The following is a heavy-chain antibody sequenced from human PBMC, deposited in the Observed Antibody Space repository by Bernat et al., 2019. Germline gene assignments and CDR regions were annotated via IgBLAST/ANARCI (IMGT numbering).Heavy chain of an antibody. CDR3: AKDRSGYYDSSGYPRALDY. CDR2: IYYSGST. V-gene: IGHV4-59*01. D-gene: IGHD3-22*01. J-gene: IGHJ4*02. CDR1: GGSISSYY. Sequence: QVQLQESGPGLVKPSETLSLTCTVSGGSISSYYWSWIRQPPGKGLEWIGYIYYSGSTNYNPSLKSRVTISVDTSKNQFSLKLSSVTAADTAVYYCAKDRSGYYDSSGYPRALDYWGQGTLVTVSS.